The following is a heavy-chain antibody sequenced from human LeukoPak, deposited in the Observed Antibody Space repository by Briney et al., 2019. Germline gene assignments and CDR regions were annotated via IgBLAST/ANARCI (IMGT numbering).Heavy chain of an antibody. J-gene: IGHJ4*02. CDR3: ARGGCSSTSCYGDY. CDR2: ISSSSTI. D-gene: IGHD2-2*01. Sequence: GGSLRLSCAASGFTFSSYSMNWVRQAPGKGLEWVSYISSSSTIYYADSVKGRFTISRDNAKNSLYLQMNSLRAEDTAVYYCARGGCSSTSCYGDYWGQGTLVTVSS. V-gene: IGHV3-48*04. CDR1: GFTFSSYS.